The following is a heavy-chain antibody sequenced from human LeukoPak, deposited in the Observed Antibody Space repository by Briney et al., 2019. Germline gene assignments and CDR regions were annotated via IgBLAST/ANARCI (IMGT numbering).Heavy chain of an antibody. Sequence: SETLSLTCTVSGGSIRSSSYYWGWIRQPPGKGLEWIGSTYYSGSTYYNPSLKSRVTISVDTSKNQFSLKLSSVTAADTAVYYCARQQRIVVVPSWFDPWGQGTLVTVSS. D-gene: IGHD2-2*01. J-gene: IGHJ5*02. CDR1: GGSIRSSSYY. V-gene: IGHV4-39*01. CDR3: ARQQRIVVVPSWFDP. CDR2: TYYSGST.